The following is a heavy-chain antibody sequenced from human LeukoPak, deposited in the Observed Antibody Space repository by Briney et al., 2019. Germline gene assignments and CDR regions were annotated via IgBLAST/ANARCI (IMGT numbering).Heavy chain of an antibody. CDR3: ARAPLYCGGGRCYGHYFDY. Sequence: WGSVKVSCKASGCTFSSYTISWVRQAPGQGLEWIGRIIPILGIANYAQKFKGRVTITADKSTSTAYMELSSLRSEDTAVYYCARAPLYCGGGRCYGHYFDYGGEGTLVTVSS. J-gene: IGHJ4*02. CDR1: GCTFSSYT. CDR2: IIPILGIA. D-gene: IGHD2-15*01. V-gene: IGHV1-69*02.